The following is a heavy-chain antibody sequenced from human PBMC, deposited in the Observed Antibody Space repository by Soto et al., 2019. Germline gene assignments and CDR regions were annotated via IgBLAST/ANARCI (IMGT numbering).Heavy chain of an antibody. J-gene: IGHJ3*01. V-gene: IGHV1-69*08. D-gene: IGHD3-3*01. Sequence: QVQLVQSGAEVRKPGSSVKVSCKAPGGNFSTYIISWVRQAPGQGLEWMGRIIPIPDITNYAQKFQGRVTVTAYRSTSTAYMELTSLKSEDTAVYYCARDRITTRGDAFDLWGQGTMVTVSS. CDR2: IIPIPDIT. CDR3: ARDRITTRGDAFDL. CDR1: GGNFSTYI.